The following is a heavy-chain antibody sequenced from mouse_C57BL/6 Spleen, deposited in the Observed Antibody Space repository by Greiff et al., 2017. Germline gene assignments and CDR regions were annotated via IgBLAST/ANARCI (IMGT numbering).Heavy chain of an antibody. Sequence: VQLLQSGAELVKPGASVTMSCKASGFTFTTYPIEWMQQNHGTSLEWIGIFYPYNDDTKYNEKFKGKATLTVENSSSTVYLERSRLTSDDTAVYYSARPGYGNDVGYFDYWGQGTTLTVSS. V-gene: IGHV1-47*01. CDR3: ARPGYGNDVGYFDY. J-gene: IGHJ2*01. CDR2: FYPYNDDT. CDR1: GFTFTTYP. D-gene: IGHD2-10*02.